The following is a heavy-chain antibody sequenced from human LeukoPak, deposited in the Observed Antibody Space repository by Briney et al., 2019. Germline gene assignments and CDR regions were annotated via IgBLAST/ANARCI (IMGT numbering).Heavy chain of an antibody. J-gene: IGHJ6*02. V-gene: IGHV1-69*13. D-gene: IGHD3-3*01. Sequence: ASVKVSCKASGGTFTNAAISWVRQAPGQGLEWMGGTNPIFRSPNYAQRFQGRVTIIADESTGTAYMELSSLKIDDTAIYYCARGGGIFGVLTTAHYYGMDVWGQGTTVTVSS. CDR3: ARGGGIFGVLTTAHYYGMDV. CDR2: TNPIFRSP. CDR1: GGTFTNAA.